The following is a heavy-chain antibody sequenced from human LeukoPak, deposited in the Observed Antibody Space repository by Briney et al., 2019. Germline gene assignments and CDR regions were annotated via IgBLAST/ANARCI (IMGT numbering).Heavy chain of an antibody. CDR2: INPSGGST. CDR3: ARTFDDYGDKFDP. Sequence: ASVKASCKASGYTFTSYYMHWVRQAPGQGLEWMGIINPSGGSTSYAQRFQGRVTMTRDTSTSTVYMELSSLRSEDTAVYYCARTFDDYGDKFDPWGQGTLVTVSS. V-gene: IGHV1-46*01. D-gene: IGHD4-17*01. J-gene: IGHJ5*02. CDR1: GYTFTSYY.